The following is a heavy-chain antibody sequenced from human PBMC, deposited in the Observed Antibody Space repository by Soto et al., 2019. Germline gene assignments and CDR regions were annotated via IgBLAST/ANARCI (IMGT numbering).Heavy chain of an antibody. CDR1: GVSLSIGYFY. CDR2: IYYSGST. D-gene: IGHD4-17*01. CDR3: AREDDFSDRFDY. J-gene: IGHJ4*02. Sequence: TXTVSGVSLSIGYFYCSWIHQPPGKGLELIGNIYYSGSTYYNPSLRSRAIMSVDTSQNQFSLKLSSLTAADTAVYFCAREDDFSDRFDYWGQGALVTVSS. V-gene: IGHV4-30-4*01.